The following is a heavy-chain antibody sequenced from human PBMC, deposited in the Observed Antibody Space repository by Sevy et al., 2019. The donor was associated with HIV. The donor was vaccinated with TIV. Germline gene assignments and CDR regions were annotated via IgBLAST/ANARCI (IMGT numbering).Heavy chain of an antibody. CDR1: GFTFSSYS. Sequence: GGSLRLSCAASGFTFSSYSMNWVRQAPGKGLEWVSYISSSSSTIYYADSVKGRFTISRDNAKNSLYLQMNSLRDEDTAVYYCARDACYDSSGYYWGGLDYFDYWGQGTLVTVSS. J-gene: IGHJ4*02. CDR3: ARDACYDSSGYYWGGLDYFDY. CDR2: ISSSSSTI. V-gene: IGHV3-48*02. D-gene: IGHD3-22*01.